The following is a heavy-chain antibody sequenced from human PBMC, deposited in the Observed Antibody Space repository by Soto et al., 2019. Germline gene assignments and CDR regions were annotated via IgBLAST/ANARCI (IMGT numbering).Heavy chain of an antibody. V-gene: IGHV3-30*18. CDR1: GFTFSSYG. CDR3: AKPYSNYEYYFDY. Sequence: GGSLRLSCAASGFTFSSYGMHWVRQAPGKGLEWVAVISYDGSNKYYADSVKGRFTISRDNSKNTLYLQMNSLRAEDTAVYYCAKPYSNYEYYFDYWGQGTLVTVSS. D-gene: IGHD4-4*01. J-gene: IGHJ4*02. CDR2: ISYDGSNK.